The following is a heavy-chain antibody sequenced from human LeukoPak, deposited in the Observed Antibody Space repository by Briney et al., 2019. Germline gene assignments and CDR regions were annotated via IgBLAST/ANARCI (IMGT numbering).Heavy chain of an antibody. J-gene: IGHJ4*02. V-gene: IGHV3-21*01. CDR1: GFTFSSYS. D-gene: IGHD3/OR15-3a*01. Sequence: PGGSLRLSCAASGFTFSSYSMNWVRQAPGKGLEWVSSISSSSSYIYYADSVKGRSTISRDNAKNSLYLQMNSLRAEDTAVYYCARDVQDWEFDYWGQGTLVTVSS. CDR2: ISSSSSYI. CDR3: ARDVQDWEFDY.